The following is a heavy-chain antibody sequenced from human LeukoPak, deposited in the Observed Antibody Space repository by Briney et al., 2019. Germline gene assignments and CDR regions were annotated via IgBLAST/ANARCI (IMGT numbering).Heavy chain of an antibody. J-gene: IGHJ4*02. Sequence: SETLSLTCSVSGASISNYYWSWIRQPPGKGLEWIGYVHYSGITNYNPSLKSRVTMSADTSKSQLSLKLNSVTAADTAVYYCTRDRWLDFWGQGTLVTVSS. CDR2: VHYSGIT. V-gene: IGHV4-59*01. CDR3: TRDRWLDF. D-gene: IGHD4-23*01. CDR1: GASISNYY.